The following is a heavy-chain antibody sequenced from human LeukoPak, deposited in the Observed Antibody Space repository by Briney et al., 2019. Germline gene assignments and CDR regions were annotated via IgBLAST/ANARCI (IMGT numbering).Heavy chain of an antibody. V-gene: IGHV3-64*01. CDR2: ISSNGGST. Sequence: GGSLRLSCAASGFTFSSYAMHWVRQAPGKGLEYVSAISSNGGSTYYANSVEGRFTISRDNSKNTLYLQMGSLRAEDMAVYYCARQPLYYYDSSGKPIRGAFDIWGQGTMVTVSS. D-gene: IGHD3-22*01. CDR1: GFTFSSYA. CDR3: ARQPLYYYDSSGKPIRGAFDI. J-gene: IGHJ3*02.